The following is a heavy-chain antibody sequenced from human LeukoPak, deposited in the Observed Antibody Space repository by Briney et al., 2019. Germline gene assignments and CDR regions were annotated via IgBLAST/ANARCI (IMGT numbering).Heavy chain of an antibody. V-gene: IGHV1-2*02. CDR1: GYTFTGYY. D-gene: IGHD3-9*01. J-gene: IGHJ4*02. CDR3: SRVLSGAVTSLFDY. Sequence: GASVKVSCKASGYTFTGYYMHWVRQAPGQRLEWMGWINPNSDGTNYEQKFQARVTMTRDTSLSTASVERSGVSSDDTTVYPGSRVLSGAVTSLFDYWGQGNLVSVSS. CDR2: INPNSDGT.